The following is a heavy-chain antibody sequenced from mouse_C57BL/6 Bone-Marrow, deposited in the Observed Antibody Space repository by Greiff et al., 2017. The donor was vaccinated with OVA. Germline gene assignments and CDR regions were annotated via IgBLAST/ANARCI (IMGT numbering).Heavy chain of an antibody. CDR2: IYPRSGNT. D-gene: IGHD2-14*01. CDR1: GYTFTSYG. V-gene: IGHV1-81*01. CDR3: ARYSRYYNAMDY. Sequence: VKLQESGAELARPGASVKLSCKASGYTFTSYGISWVKQRTGQGLEWIGEIYPRSGNTYYNEKFKGKATLTADKSSSTAYMELRSLTSEDSAVYFCARYSRYYNAMDYWGQGTSVTVSS. J-gene: IGHJ4*01.